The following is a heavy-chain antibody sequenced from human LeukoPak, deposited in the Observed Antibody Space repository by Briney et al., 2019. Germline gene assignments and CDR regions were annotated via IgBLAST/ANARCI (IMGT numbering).Heavy chain of an antibody. D-gene: IGHD3-22*01. J-gene: IGHJ4*02. V-gene: IGHV3-30*03. CDR2: ITYDGSNK. CDR1: GFSFKDYN. CDR3: ARRAGDYSHPYDY. Sequence: GGSLRLSCAASGFSFKDYNMHWVRQAPGKVLEWVAVITYDGSNKYYTDSVKGRFTISRDNSKNNLYLQMNSLRAEDTAVYYCARRAGDYSHPYDYWGQGTLVTVSS.